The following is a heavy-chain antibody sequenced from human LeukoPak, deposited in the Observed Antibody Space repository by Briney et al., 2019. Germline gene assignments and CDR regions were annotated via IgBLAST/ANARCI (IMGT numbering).Heavy chain of an antibody. V-gene: IGHV4-34*01. CDR1: GGSFSGYY. J-gene: IGHJ4*02. CDR3: ARPNRRGRPYYFDY. Sequence: SETLSLTCAVYGGSFSGYYWSWIRQPPGKGLEWIGEINHSGSTNYNPSLKSRVTISVDTSKNQFSLKPSSVTAADTAVYYCARPNRRGRPYYFDYWGQGTLVTVSS. D-gene: IGHD1-14*01. CDR2: INHSGST.